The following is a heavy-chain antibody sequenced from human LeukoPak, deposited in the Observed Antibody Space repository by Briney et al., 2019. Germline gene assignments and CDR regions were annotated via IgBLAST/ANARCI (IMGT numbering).Heavy chain of an antibody. Sequence: AGGSLRLSCAAPGFTFGDYGMHWARKPPGKGLEWVPGISYHSGTIGYADSVKGRFTISRDNAKNSLYLQMNSLRAEDTALYYRAKGEQSGYSYGSDYWGQGTLVTVSS. CDR3: AKGEQSGYSYGSDY. CDR2: ISYHSGTI. J-gene: IGHJ4*02. D-gene: IGHD5-18*01. V-gene: IGHV3-9*01. CDR1: GFTFGDYG.